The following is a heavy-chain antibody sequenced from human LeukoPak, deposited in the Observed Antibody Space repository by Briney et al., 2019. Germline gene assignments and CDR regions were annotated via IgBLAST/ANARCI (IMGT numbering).Heavy chain of an antibody. CDR2: IKEDGSEK. Sequence: PGGSLRLSCVASGFTFSSYWMCWVRQAPGKGLEWVTNIKEDGSEKHYVDSVKGRFTISRDNTKNSLYLQMNSLRAEDTAVYYCAKKGLVSRGFDYWGQGTLVTVSS. D-gene: IGHD6-19*01. CDR1: GFTFSSYW. J-gene: IGHJ4*02. V-gene: IGHV3-7*01. CDR3: AKKGLVSRGFDY.